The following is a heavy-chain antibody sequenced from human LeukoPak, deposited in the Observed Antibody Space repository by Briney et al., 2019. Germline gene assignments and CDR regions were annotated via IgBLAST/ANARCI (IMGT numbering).Heavy chain of an antibody. CDR3: ARVYSKGGVDY. Sequence: GGSLRLSCAASRFNFNDYYMTWIRQAPGKGLEWVSYISSSGTPICYADSVKGRFTISRDNAKNSLYLQMNNLRAEDTAVYYCARVYSKGGVDYWGQGTLVTVSS. D-gene: IGHD2-15*01. J-gene: IGHJ4*02. CDR1: RFNFNDYY. V-gene: IGHV3-11*01. CDR2: ISSSGTPI.